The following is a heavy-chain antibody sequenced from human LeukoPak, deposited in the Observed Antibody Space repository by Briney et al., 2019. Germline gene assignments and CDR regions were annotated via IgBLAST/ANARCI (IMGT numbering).Heavy chain of an antibody. CDR1: GFTLSNHW. Sequence: GGSLRLSCAASGFTLSNHWMIWVRQAPGKGLECVANIKQDGTEKYYLDSVKGRFTISRDNAKNSLYLQMNSLRVEDTAVYYCARVGKIAAAGYYFDYWGQGTLVTVSS. D-gene: IGHD6-13*01. CDR3: ARVGKIAAAGYYFDY. V-gene: IGHV3-7*01. J-gene: IGHJ4*02. CDR2: IKQDGTEK.